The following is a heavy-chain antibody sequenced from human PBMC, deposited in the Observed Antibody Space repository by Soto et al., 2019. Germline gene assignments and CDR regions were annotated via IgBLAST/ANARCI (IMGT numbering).Heavy chain of an antibody. CDR3: XXXXXXXXXXXXXXYYXMDV. J-gene: IGHJ6*02. CDR2: IITVLGTT. Sequence: QVQLVQSGAELKKTGSSVKVSCRASGDTFSSYAVNWVRQAPGRGLEWMGRIITVLGTTDYAQNFKGRLTITAEKXXXXXXXXXXXXXXXXXXXXXXXXXXXXXXXXXXXXYYXMDVWGQGTTVTVAS. V-gene: IGHV1-69*08. CDR1: GDTFSSYA.